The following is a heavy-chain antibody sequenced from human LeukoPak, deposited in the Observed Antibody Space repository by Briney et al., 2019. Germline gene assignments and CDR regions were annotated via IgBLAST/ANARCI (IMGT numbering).Heavy chain of an antibody. CDR1: GGSISSYY. CDR2: IYYSGST. V-gene: IGHV4-59*01. D-gene: IGHD3-22*01. J-gene: IGHJ1*01. CDR3: ASQIPYYYDSSGYNFQH. Sequence: SETLSLTCTVSGGSISSYYWSWIRQPPGKGLEWIGYIYYSGSTNYNPSLKSRATISVDTSKNQFSLKLSSVTAADTAVYYCASQIPYYYDSSGYNFQHWGQGTLVTVSS.